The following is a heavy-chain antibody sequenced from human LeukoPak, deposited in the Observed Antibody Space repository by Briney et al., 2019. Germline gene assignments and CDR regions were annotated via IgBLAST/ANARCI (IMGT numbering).Heavy chain of an antibody. CDR1: GFTFSDYY. Sequence: PGGSLRLSCAASGFTFSDYYMSWIRQAPGKGLEWVSYISESGGYTTYADSVKGRFTISRDNAKNSVYLQMNSLRVEDTAVYYCARAQRYADFWGQGTLVTVSS. CDR2: ISESGGYT. J-gene: IGHJ4*02. V-gene: IGHV3-11*06. D-gene: IGHD3-16*01. CDR3: ARAQRYADF.